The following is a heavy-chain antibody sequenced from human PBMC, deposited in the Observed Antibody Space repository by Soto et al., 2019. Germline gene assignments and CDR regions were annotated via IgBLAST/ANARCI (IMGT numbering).Heavy chain of an antibody. CDR3: ARGFDDSSGYYSNAEYFQH. CDR2: IYSGGST. V-gene: IGHV3-53*01. Sequence: GGSLRLSCAASGFTVSSNYMSWVRQAPGKGLEWVSVIYSGGSTYYADSVKGRFTISRDNSKNTLYLQMNSLRAEDTAVYYCARGFDDSSGYYSNAEYFQHWGQGTLVTVSS. CDR1: GFTVSSNY. D-gene: IGHD3-22*01. J-gene: IGHJ1*01.